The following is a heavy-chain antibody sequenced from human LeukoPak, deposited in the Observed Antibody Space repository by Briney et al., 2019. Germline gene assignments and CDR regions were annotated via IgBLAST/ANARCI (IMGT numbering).Heavy chain of an antibody. D-gene: IGHD6-13*01. CDR1: GGSISSYY. CDR2: IYYSGST. Sequence: SETLSLTCTVSGGSISSYYWRWIRQPPGKGLEWIGYIYYSGSTNYNPSLKSRVTISVDTSKNQFSLKLSSVTAADTAVYYCARSGAAAAPDYWGQGTLVTVSS. V-gene: IGHV4-59*01. J-gene: IGHJ4*02. CDR3: ARSGAAAAPDY.